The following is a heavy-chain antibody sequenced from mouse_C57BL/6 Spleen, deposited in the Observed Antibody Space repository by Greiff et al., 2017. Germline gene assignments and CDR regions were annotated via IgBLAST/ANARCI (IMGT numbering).Heavy chain of an antibody. V-gene: IGHV5-12*01. CDR3: ARGYYGDYAMDY. CDR2: ISNGGGST. Sequence: DVHLVESGGGLVQPGGSLKLSCAASGFTFSDYYMYWVRQTPEKRLEWVAYISNGGGSTYYPDTVKGRFTISRDNAKNNLYLQMSRLKSEDTAMYYCARGYYGDYAMDYGGQGTSVTVSS. J-gene: IGHJ4*01. CDR1: GFTFSDYY. D-gene: IGHD1-1*01.